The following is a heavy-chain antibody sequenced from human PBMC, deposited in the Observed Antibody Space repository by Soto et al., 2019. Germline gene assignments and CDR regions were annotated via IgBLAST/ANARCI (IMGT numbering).Heavy chain of an antibody. D-gene: IGHD5-12*01. CDR1: GFTVSSNY. V-gene: IGHV3-66*01. Sequence: EVQLVESGGGLVQPGGSLRLSCAASGFTVSSNYMSWVRQAPGKGLEWVSVIYSGGSTYYADSVKGRFTISRDNSKNTLYLQMNSLRAEDTAVYYCAREAYSGYDSFDYWGQGTLVTVSS. J-gene: IGHJ4*02. CDR3: AREAYSGYDSFDY. CDR2: IYSGGST.